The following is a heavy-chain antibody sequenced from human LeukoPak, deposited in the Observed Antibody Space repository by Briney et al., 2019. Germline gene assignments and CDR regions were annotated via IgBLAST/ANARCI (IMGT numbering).Heavy chain of an antibody. CDR1: GYTFIDYY. J-gene: IGHJ4*02. Sequence: GASVKVSCKSSGYTFIDYYIHRVRQAPGQGLEWMGWINPNSGATKYAQKFQGRVSMTRDTSINTAYMDLTNLRSDDTAIFYCAGVKKLMPEFEFWGQGTLVTVSS. CDR3: AGVKKLMPEFEF. V-gene: IGHV1-2*02. D-gene: IGHD2-2*01. CDR2: INPNSGAT.